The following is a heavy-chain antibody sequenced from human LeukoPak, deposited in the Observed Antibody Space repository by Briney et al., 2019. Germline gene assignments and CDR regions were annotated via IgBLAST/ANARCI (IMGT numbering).Heavy chain of an antibody. CDR1: GDSISSYY. Sequence: SETLSLTCTISGDSISSYYWSWIRQPPGKGLEWIGYIYYSGSTNYNPSLKSRVTISVDTSKNQFSLKLSSVTAADTAVYYCARQLRRSGWYYFDYWGQGTLVTVSS. D-gene: IGHD6-19*01. V-gene: IGHV4-59*01. CDR2: IYYSGST. J-gene: IGHJ4*02. CDR3: ARQLRRSGWYYFDY.